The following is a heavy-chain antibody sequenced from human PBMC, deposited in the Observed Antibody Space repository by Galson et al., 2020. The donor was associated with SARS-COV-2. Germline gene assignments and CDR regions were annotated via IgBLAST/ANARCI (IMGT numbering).Heavy chain of an antibody. CDR2: IYSEGSST. D-gene: IGHD3-16*01. V-gene: IGHV3-74*01. CDR1: GFTFSSYW. J-gene: IGHJ4*02. Sequence: ALHGESLKISCAASGFTFSSYWMHWVRQAPGKGLVWVSRIYSEGSSTSYADSVKGQFTISGDDAKNTLYLHMRSLRAEDTAVYYCARGDMRNDYFDYWGQGTLVTVSS. CDR3: ARGDMRNDYFDY.